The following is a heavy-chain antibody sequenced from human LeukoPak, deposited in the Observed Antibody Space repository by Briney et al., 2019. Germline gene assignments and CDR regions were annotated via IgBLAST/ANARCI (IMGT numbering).Heavy chain of an antibody. V-gene: IGHV3-30*03. CDR1: GFTFSSYV. J-gene: IGHJ4*02. CDR2: ISYDGRNK. D-gene: IGHD3-3*01. Sequence: TGGSLRLFCAASGFTFSSYVIHWVRQAPGKGLEWVAVISYDGRNKYYADSVKGRFTITRANSKNTLYLQMHSLRAEDTAVYYCAIGNYDFWSGYCDYWGQGTLVTVSS. CDR3: AIGNYDFWSGYCDY.